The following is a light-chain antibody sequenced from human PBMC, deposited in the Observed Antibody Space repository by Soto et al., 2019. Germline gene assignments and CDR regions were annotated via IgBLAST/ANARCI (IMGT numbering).Light chain of an antibody. J-gene: IGKJ2*01. CDR2: AAS. Sequence: DIQLTQSPSFLSTSVGDRITITCRASQGISSYLAWYQQKPGKVPKLLIYAASTLQSGVPSRFSGSGSGTEFTLTISSLQPEDFATYYCQQLSTIPYTFGQGTILDIK. V-gene: IGKV1-9*01. CDR3: QQLSTIPYT. CDR1: QGISSY.